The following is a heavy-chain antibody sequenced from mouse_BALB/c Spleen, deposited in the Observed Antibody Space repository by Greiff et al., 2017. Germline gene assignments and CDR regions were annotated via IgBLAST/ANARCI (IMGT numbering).Heavy chain of an antibody. CDR3: AREGAYYYGSSPFAY. J-gene: IGHJ3*01. Sequence: DVMLVESGGGLVKPGGSLKLSCAASGFTFSDYYMYWVRQTPEKRLEWVASISSGGSTYYPDSVKGRFTISRDNARNILYLQMSSLRSEDTAMYYCAREGAYYYGSSPFAYWGQGTLVTVSA. CDR2: ISSGGST. CDR1: GFTFSDYY. V-gene: IGHV5-6-5*01. D-gene: IGHD1-1*01.